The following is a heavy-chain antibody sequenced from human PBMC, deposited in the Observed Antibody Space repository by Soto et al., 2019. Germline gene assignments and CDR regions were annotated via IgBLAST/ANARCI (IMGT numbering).Heavy chain of an antibody. Sequence: SETLSLTCTVSGGSISSYYWSWIRQPPGKGLEWIGYIYYSGSTNYNPSLKSRVTISVDTSKNQFSLKLSSVTAADTAVYYCARPWVAAAGWWFDPWGQGTLVTVSS. D-gene: IGHD6-13*01. CDR2: IYYSGST. V-gene: IGHV4-59*08. J-gene: IGHJ5*02. CDR3: ARPWVAAAGWWFDP. CDR1: GGSISSYY.